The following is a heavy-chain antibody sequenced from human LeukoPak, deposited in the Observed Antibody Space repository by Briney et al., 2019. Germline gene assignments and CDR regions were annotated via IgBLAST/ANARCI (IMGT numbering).Heavy chain of an antibody. J-gene: IGHJ3*02. V-gene: IGHV4-39*07. CDR3: AKRIYGSGSYYNVGAFDI. CDR2: IYYSGST. CDR1: GGSISSSSYY. D-gene: IGHD3-10*01. Sequence: PSETLSLTCTVSGGSISSSSYYWGWIRQPPGKGLEWIGSIYYSGSTYYNPSLKSRVTISVDTSKNQFSLKLGSVTAADTAVYYCAKRIYGSGSYYNVGAFDIWGQGTMVTVSS.